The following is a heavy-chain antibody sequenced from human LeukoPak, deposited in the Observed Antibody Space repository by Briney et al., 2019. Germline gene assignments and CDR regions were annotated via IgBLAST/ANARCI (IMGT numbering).Heavy chain of an antibody. V-gene: IGHV7-4-1*02. CDR2: VNTNTGNP. CDR3: ARERANSGYEDAFDI. J-gene: IGHJ3*02. CDR1: GYTFTSYV. D-gene: IGHD5-12*01. Sequence: ASVKVSCKASGYTFTSYVMNWVRQAPGQGLEWMGWVNTNTGNPTYAQGFTGRFVFSLDTSVSTAYLQISSLKAEDTAVYYCARERANSGYEDAFDIWGQGTMVTVSS.